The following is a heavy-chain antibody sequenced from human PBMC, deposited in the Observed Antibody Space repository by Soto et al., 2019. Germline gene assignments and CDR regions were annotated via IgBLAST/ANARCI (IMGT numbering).Heavy chain of an antibody. J-gene: IGHJ3*01. CDR2: INPSGGST. CDR1: GYTFTSYY. CDR3: ARTTANTDYALGL. V-gene: IGHV1-46*01. Sequence: ASVKVSCKASGYTFTSYYMHWVLQAPGQGLEWMGIINPSGGSTSYAQKFQGRVTMTRDTSTSTVYMELSSLRSEDTAVYYCARTTANTDYALGLWGQGTIGSVS. D-gene: IGHD1-7*01.